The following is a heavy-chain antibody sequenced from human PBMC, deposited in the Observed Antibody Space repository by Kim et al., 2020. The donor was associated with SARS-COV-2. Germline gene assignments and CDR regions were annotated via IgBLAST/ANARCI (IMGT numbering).Heavy chain of an antibody. CDR1: GDTFSDYG. D-gene: IGHD2-21*01. Sequence: SVKVSCKASGDTFSDYGISWVRQAPGQGLEWMGRVTPRLGVPNYAQKFRDRITITADKSTNTAYMELSSLRSEDTALYFCARVVVPVGEGRCYFYTWGQ. V-gene: IGHV1-69*04. CDR3: ARVVVPVGEGRCYFYT. CDR2: VTPRLGVP. J-gene: IGHJ4*02.